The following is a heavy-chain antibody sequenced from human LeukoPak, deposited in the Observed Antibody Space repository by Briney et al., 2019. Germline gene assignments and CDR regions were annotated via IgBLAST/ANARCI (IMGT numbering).Heavy chain of an antibody. CDR2: MYYSGST. V-gene: IGHV4-39*07. D-gene: IGHD3-22*01. Sequence: SETLSLTCTVSGGSINSGDYYWGWIRQPPGKGLEWIGSMYYSGSTYNNPSLKSRVTISVDTSKNQFSLKLSSVTAADTAVYYCARENYYYDSSGYYFDFWGQGTLVTVSS. J-gene: IGHJ4*02. CDR1: GGSINSGDYY. CDR3: ARENYYYDSSGYYFDF.